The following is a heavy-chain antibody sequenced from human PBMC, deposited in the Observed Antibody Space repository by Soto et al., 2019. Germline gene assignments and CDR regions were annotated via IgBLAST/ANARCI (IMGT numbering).Heavy chain of an antibody. Sequence: GGSLRLSCAASGFTFSSYAMSWVRQAPGKGLEWVSAISGSGGSTYYADSVKGRFTISRDNSKNTLYLQMNSLRAEDTAVYYCAKDRVPADYYYYYGMDVWGQGTTVTVSS. CDR2: ISGSGGST. CDR1: GFTFSSYA. D-gene: IGHD2-2*01. CDR3: AKDRVPADYYYYYGMDV. J-gene: IGHJ6*02. V-gene: IGHV3-23*01.